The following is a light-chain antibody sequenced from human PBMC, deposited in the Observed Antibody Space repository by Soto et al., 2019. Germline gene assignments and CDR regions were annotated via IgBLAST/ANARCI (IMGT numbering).Light chain of an antibody. J-gene: IGKJ4*01. CDR3: QQYNNYWGLT. V-gene: IGKV1-5*03. CDR2: KAT. CDR1: QSMSYW. Sequence: DLQMTQSPSTLSASVEDRVTITCRASQSMSYWLAWYQQKPGKAPKLLIYKATNLEAGVPSRFSGSGSGTEFTLTISSLQPDDFATYYCQQYNNYWGLTFGGGTRVEIK.